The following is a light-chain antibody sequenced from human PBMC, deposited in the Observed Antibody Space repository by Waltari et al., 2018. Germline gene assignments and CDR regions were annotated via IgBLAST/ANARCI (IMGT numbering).Light chain of an antibody. CDR1: SNNVGNQG. Sequence: QAGLTQPPSVSTALRQTATLTCTGNSNNVGNQGATWLQQHQGHPPNLLSYRNNNRPSGLSERFSASRSGNTASLTITGLQPEDEADYYCSAWDSNLSAWVFGGGTKLAVL. J-gene: IGLJ3*02. CDR2: RNN. V-gene: IGLV10-54*04. CDR3: SAWDSNLSAWV.